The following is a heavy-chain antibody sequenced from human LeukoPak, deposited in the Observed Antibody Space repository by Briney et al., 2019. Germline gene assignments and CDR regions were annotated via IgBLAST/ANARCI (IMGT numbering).Heavy chain of an antibody. Sequence: VASVKVFCKASGGTFSSYAISWVRQAPGPGLEWMGGIIPIFGTANYAQKFQGRVTITTDESTSTAYMELSSLRSEDTAVYYCARARGQLVHWYFDYWGQGTLVTVSS. CDR1: GGTFSSYA. V-gene: IGHV1-69*05. D-gene: IGHD6-6*01. J-gene: IGHJ4*02. CDR3: ARARGQLVHWYFDY. CDR2: IIPIFGTA.